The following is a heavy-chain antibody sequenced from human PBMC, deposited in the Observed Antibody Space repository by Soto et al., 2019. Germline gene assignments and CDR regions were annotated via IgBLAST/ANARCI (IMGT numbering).Heavy chain of an antibody. CDR2: IYSGGST. D-gene: IGHD3-16*01. Sequence: EVQLVESGGGLVQPGGSLRLSCEASGFTVSTKYMSWVRQAPGKGLEWVSVIYSGGSTFYADSVRGRFPISRDNSKNTVNLQMNSLRAEDTAVYYCARDPWAADYWGQGTLVTVSS. CDR3: ARDPWAADY. J-gene: IGHJ4*02. V-gene: IGHV3-66*01. CDR1: GFTVSTKY.